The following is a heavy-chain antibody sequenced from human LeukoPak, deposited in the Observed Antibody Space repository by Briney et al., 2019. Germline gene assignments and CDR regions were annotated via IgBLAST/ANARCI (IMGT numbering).Heavy chain of an antibody. J-gene: IGHJ4*02. V-gene: IGHV1-69*01. CDR1: EGTFSTYA. CDR2: FLPIFGIA. Sequence: SVKLSCTAAEGTFSTYAISWVRQAPGQGLEWLGGFLPIFGIANYAQKFQGRVTITADESTSTAYMELSSLKSEDTAVYYCARDGDCRGGSRYSFDYWGQGTLVTVSS. CDR3: ARDGDCRGGSRYSFDY. D-gene: IGHD2-15*01.